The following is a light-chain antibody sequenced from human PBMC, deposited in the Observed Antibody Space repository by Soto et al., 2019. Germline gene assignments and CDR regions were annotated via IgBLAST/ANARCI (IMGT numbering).Light chain of an antibody. CDR1: QSVTSNY. CDR2: GAS. Sequence: EIVLTQSPGTLSLSPGERATLSCGASQSVTSNYLAWYQQKPGQAPRPLIYGASSRATGIPDRFSGSASGTDFTLTISRLEPDDFAVYYCQQYGRSPWTFGQGTKVDIK. CDR3: QQYGRSPWT. J-gene: IGKJ1*01. V-gene: IGKV3-20*01.